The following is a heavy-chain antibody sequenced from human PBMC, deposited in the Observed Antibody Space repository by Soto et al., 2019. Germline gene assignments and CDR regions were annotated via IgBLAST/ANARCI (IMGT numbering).Heavy chain of an antibody. D-gene: IGHD3-22*01. J-gene: IGHJ4*02. CDR2: IIPIFGTA. Sequence: GASVKVSCKASGGTFSSYAISWVRQAPGQGLEWMGGIIPIFGTANYAQKFQGRVTITADESTSTAYMELSSLRSEDTTVYYCAREGDYDTFDYWGQGTLVTVSS. CDR3: AREGDYDTFDY. V-gene: IGHV1-69*13. CDR1: GGTFSSYA.